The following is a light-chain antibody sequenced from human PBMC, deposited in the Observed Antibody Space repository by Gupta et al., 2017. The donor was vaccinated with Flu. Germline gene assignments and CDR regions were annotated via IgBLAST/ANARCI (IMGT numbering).Light chain of an antibody. J-gene: IGLJ2*01. V-gene: IGLV3-1*01. CDR1: KLENRY. Sequence: PGQTASITCSGDKLENRYVSGYQQEPAQSPVLDIYKNEKRGLGDPERFSGSNAGDKAALNISGAEAVDEYSDSCQEWERTTVVFGGGTKLTV. CDR3: QEWERTTVV. CDR2: KNE.